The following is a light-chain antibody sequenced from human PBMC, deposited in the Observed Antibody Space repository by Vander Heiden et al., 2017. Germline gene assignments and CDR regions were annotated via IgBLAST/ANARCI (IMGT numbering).Light chain of an antibody. J-gene: IGLJ2*01. CDR3: QSYDSSLSVV. CDR2: GNS. CDR1: SSNIGADYD. Sequence: QSVLTQPPSVSGAPGQWVTIPCTGSSSNIGADYDVHWYQQLPGTAPKLLIYGNSNRPSGVPDRFSGSKSGTSASLAITGLQAEDEADYYCQSYDSSLSVVFGGGTKLTVL. V-gene: IGLV1-40*01.